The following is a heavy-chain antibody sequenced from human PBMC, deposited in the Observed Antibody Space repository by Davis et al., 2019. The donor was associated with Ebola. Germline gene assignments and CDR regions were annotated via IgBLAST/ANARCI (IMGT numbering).Heavy chain of an antibody. CDR2: ISHSGST. Sequence: SETLSLTCAVSGVSVSSSNWWSWVRQPPGKGLEWIGDISHSGSTNYNPSLKSRVTISVDTSKNQFSLKLSSVTAADTAVYFCASSVFGVVVPTFYFDYWAQGTLVTVSS. CDR3: ASSVFGVVVPTFYFDY. V-gene: IGHV4-4*02. J-gene: IGHJ4*02. CDR1: GVSVSSSNW. D-gene: IGHD3-3*01.